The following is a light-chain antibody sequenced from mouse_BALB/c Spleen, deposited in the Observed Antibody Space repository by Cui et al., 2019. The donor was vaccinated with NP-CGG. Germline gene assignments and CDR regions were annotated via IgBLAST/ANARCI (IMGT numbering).Light chain of an antibody. CDR1: TGTVTTSNY. Sequence: QAVVTPESALTTSPGETVTLTCRSSTGTVTTSNYANWFQEKPDHLFTGLIGGTNNRTPGVPARFSGSLIGDKAALTIAGAQTEDEAIYFCVLWYSNHWVFGGGTKLTVL. V-gene: IGLV1*01. CDR3: VLWYSNHWV. CDR2: GTN. J-gene: IGLJ1*01.